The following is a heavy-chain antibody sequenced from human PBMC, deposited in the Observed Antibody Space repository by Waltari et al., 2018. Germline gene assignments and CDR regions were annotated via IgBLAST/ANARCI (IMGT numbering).Heavy chain of an antibody. Sequence: QVQLVQSGPEVKKPGSSVKVSCKASGGTFSSYAISWGRQAPGQGLEWMGGVIPIFGTANYAQKFQGRVTITADESTSTAYMELSSLRSEDTAVYYCARDSSQPTGFDYWGQGTLVTVSS. D-gene: IGHD6-13*01. J-gene: IGHJ4*02. CDR1: GGTFSSYA. CDR3: ARDSSQPTGFDY. CDR2: VIPIFGTA. V-gene: IGHV1-69*12.